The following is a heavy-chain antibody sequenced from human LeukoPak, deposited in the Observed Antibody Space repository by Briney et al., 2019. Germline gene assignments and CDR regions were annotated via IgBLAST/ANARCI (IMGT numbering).Heavy chain of an antibody. CDR2: ISAYNGNT. D-gene: IGHD3-22*01. V-gene: IGHV1-18*01. J-gene: IGHJ4*02. CDR1: GYTFTSYG. Sequence: ASVKASCKASGYTFTSYGISWVRQAPGQGLEWMGWISAYNGNTNYAQKLQGRVTMTTDTSTSTAYMELRSLRSDDTAVYYCARDTDYYDSSGYPDYWGQGTLVTVSS. CDR3: ARDTDYYDSSGYPDY.